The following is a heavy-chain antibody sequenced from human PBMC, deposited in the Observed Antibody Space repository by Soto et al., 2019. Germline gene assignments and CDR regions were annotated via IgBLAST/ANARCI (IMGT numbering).Heavy chain of an antibody. D-gene: IGHD3-16*01. Sequence: QLLESGGGLVQPGGSLRVSCAASGFTFSSYAMSWVRQAPGKGLEWVAGISGRGDGTYYADSVKGRFTIARDNSKSTLYLQMSSLRADDTAVYYCAKDKAGIGGDMDVWGRGTTVIVSS. CDR3: AKDKAGIGGDMDV. J-gene: IGHJ6*02. CDR2: ISGRGDGT. CDR1: GFTFSSYA. V-gene: IGHV3-23*01.